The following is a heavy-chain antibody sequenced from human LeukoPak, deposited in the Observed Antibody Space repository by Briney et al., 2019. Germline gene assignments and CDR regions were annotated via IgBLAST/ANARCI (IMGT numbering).Heavy chain of an antibody. J-gene: IGHJ4*02. V-gene: IGHV3-48*04. CDR1: GFTFSYYG. CDR3: ARGWLAPDY. D-gene: IGHD5-24*01. CDR2: SSTSSSTN. Sequence: PGGSLRLSCAASGFTFSYYGMNWVRQAPGKGLEWISYSSTSSSTNYHADSVKGRFTISRDNAKNTLYLQMNSLRAEDTAVYYCARGWLAPDYWGQGTLVTVSS.